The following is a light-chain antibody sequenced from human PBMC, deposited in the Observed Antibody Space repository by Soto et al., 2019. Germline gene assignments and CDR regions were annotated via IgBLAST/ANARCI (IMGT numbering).Light chain of an antibody. Sequence: QSVLTQPASVSGSPGQSITISCTGTSSDVGSHNLVSWYQQFPGKAPKLIIFEASKRPSGVSNRFSGSKSGSTASLTISGLPAEEEADYYCSSNGAGSTYVFGSGTKVTVL. V-gene: IGLV2-23*01. CDR2: EAS. CDR1: SSDVGSHNL. CDR3: SSNGAGSTYV. J-gene: IGLJ1*01.